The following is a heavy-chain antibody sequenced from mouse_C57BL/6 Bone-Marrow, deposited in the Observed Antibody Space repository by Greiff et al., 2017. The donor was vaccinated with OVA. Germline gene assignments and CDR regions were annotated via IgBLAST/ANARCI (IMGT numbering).Heavy chain of an antibody. V-gene: IGHV1-74*01. CDR2: IHPSDSDT. D-gene: IGHD1-1*01. CDR1: GYTFTSYW. Sequence: QVQLQQPGAELVKPGASVKVSCKASGYTFTSYWMHWVKQRPGQGLEWIGRIHPSDSDTNYNQKFKGKAKLTAVTSASTAYMELSSLTNEDSAVDYCAYYYGTLYDAMDYWGQGTSVTVSS. J-gene: IGHJ4*01. CDR3: AYYYGTLYDAMDY.